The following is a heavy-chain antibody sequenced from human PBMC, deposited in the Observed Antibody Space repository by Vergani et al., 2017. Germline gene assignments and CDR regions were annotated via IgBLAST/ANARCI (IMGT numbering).Heavy chain of an antibody. J-gene: IGHJ4*02. CDR1: GGSISSSNW. D-gene: IGHD6-19*01. Sequence: QVQLQESGPGLVKPSGTLSLTCAVSGGSISSSNWWSWVRQPPGKGLEWIGEINHSGSTNYNPALSRPVTLSVDTSKNQVSLKLNSVTAADTAVYYCARDRGPQWLMGAFDYWGQGTLVTVSS. CDR3: ARDRGPQWLMGAFDY. CDR2: INHSGST. V-gene: IGHV4-4*02.